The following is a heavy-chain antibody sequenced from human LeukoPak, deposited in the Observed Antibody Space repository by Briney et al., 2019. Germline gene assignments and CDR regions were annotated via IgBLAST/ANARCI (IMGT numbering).Heavy chain of an antibody. CDR2: IYTSGST. V-gene: IGHV4-4*07. Sequence: PSETLSLTCTVSRGSISSYYWSWIRQPAGKGLEWIGRIYTSGSTNYNPSLKSRVTMSVDTSKNQFSLKLSSVTAADTAVYYCARTEAAADYYYYYMDVWGKGTTVTVSS. J-gene: IGHJ6*03. D-gene: IGHD6-13*01. CDR1: RGSISSYY. CDR3: ARTEAAADYYYYYMDV.